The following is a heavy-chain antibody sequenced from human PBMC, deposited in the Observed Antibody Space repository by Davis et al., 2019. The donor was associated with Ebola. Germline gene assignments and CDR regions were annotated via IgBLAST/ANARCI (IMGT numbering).Heavy chain of an antibody. CDR1: GGSISSSSYY. Sequence: MPGGSLRLSCTVSGGSISSSSYYWGWIRQPPGKGLEWIGSIYYSGSTYYNPSLKSRVTISVDTSKNQFSLKLSSVTAADTAVYYCARMTGYYYDSSGYYRYDAFDIWGQGTMVTVSS. V-gene: IGHV4-39*01. CDR3: ARMTGYYYDSSGYYRYDAFDI. D-gene: IGHD3-22*01. J-gene: IGHJ3*02. CDR2: IYYSGST.